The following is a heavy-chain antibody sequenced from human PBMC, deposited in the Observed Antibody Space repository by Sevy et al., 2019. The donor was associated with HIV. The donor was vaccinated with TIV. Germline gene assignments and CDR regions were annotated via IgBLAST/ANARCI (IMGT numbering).Heavy chain of an antibody. CDR3: LKDPDYNFWRGDYGMDV. J-gene: IGHJ6*02. D-gene: IGHD3-3*01. CDR2: ISSDGVST. Sequence: GGSLRLSCSGSGFSFSNSAMNWVRQTPGKGLKYVSAISSDGVSTYYTDSVRGRFTISRDNSKNTLYLQMSSLRVEDTAVYYWLKDPDYNFWRGDYGMDVWGQGTTVTVSS. CDR1: GFSFSNSA. V-gene: IGHV3-64D*06.